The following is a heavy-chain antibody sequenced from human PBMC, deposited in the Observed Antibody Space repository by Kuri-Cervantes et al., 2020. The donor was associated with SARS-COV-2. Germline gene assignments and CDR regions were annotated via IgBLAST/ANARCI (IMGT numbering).Heavy chain of an antibody. V-gene: IGHV3-23*01. D-gene: IGHD3-3*02. Sequence: GESLKISCAASGFTFSSYAMSWVRQAPGKGLEWVSAISGSGGSTYYADSVKGRFTISRDNSKNTLYLQMNSLRAEDTAVYYCATDLHFWSGYLTYYYYYMDVWGKGTTVTVSS. CDR1: GFTFSSYA. J-gene: IGHJ6*03. CDR3: ATDLHFWSGYLTYYYYYMDV. CDR2: ISGSGGST.